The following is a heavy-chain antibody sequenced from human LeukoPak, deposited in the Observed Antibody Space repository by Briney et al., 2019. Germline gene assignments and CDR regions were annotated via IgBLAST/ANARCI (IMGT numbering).Heavy chain of an antibody. CDR2: IIPNFGTA. CDR1: GGTFSSYA. V-gene: IGHV1-69*13. D-gene: IGHD2-2*03. Sequence: ASVKVSCKASGGTFSSYAISWVRQAPGQGLEWMGGIIPNFGTANYAQKFQGRVTITADESTSTAYMELSSLRSEDTAVYYCASGYCSSTSCYPGDFQHWGQGTLVTVSS. CDR3: ASGYCSSTSCYPGDFQH. J-gene: IGHJ1*01.